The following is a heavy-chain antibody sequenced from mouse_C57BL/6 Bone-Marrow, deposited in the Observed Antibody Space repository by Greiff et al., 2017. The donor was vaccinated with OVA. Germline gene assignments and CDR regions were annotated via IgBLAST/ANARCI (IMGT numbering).Heavy chain of an antibody. V-gene: IGHV1-55*01. CDR2: IYPGSGST. D-gene: IGHD3-2*02. CDR3: ARRRGTLDRSNYFDY. J-gene: IGHJ2*01. CDR1: GYTFTSYW. Sequence: QVQLQQPGAELVKPGASVKMSCKASGYTFTSYWITWVKQRPGQGLAWIGDIYPGSGSTNYNEKFKSKATLTVDTSSSTAYMQLNSLTSEDSAVYYCARRRGTLDRSNYFDYWGQGTTLTVSS.